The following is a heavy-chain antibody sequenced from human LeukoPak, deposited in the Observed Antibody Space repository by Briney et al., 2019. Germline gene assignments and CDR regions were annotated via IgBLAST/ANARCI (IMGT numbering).Heavy chain of an antibody. CDR1: GGSLSGYY. CDR2: INHSGST. D-gene: IGHD3-22*01. Sequence: PSETLSLTCAVYGGSLSGYYWSWIRQPPGKGLEWIGEINHSGSTNYNPSLKSRVTISVDTSKNQFSLKLSSVTAADTAVYYCATQRPYDSSGYYWSDYWGQGTLVTVSS. CDR3: ATQRPYDSSGYYWSDY. J-gene: IGHJ4*02. V-gene: IGHV4-34*01.